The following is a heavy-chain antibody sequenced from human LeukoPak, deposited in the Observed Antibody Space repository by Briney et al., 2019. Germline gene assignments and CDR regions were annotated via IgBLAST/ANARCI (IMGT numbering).Heavy chain of an antibody. D-gene: IGHD5-12*01. V-gene: IGHV3-72*01. CDR1: GFTFSDHY. CDR2: VRNKANSYTT. CDR3: ARSHGGYGGWN. J-gene: IGHJ4*02. Sequence: PGGSLRLSCAASGFTFSDHYMDWVRQAPGKGLEWVGRVRNKANSYTTEYAASVKGRFTISRDDSKNSLYLQMSSLKTEDTAVYYCARSHGGYGGWNWGQGTLVTVSS.